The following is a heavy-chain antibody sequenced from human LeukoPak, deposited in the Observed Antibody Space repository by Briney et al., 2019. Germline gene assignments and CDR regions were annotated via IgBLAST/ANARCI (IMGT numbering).Heavy chain of an antibody. CDR1: GVSVSSGSSY. CDR2: MYYTGST. J-gene: IGHJ4*02. V-gene: IGHV4-61*01. Sequence: SETLSLTCTVSGVSVSSGSSYWSWVRQPPGKGLEWIGYMYYTGSTNYNPSLKSRVTISINTSTNQFPLKLSSVTAADRAVYYCARLRFGDYPYYFDYWGQGTLVTVSS. CDR3: ARLRFGDYPYYFDY. D-gene: IGHD3-10*01.